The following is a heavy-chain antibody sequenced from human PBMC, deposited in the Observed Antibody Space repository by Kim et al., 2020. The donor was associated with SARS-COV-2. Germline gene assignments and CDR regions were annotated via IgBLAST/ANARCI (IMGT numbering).Heavy chain of an antibody. Sequence: GGSLRLSCAASGFAFNNHGMHWARLAPGKGLVWVAGIWYDGAEKYYAESVKGRLTISRDNPDNTLYLQINSLRVEDTAVYYCVSDGSWYEGYFQHWGQG. CDR1: GFAFNNHG. D-gene: IGHD6-13*01. CDR3: VSDGSWYEGYFQH. V-gene: IGHV3-33*03. J-gene: IGHJ1*01. CDR2: IWYDGAEK.